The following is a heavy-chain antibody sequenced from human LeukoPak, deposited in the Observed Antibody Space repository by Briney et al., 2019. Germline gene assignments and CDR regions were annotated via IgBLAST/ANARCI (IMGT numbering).Heavy chain of an antibody. CDR1: GGSISSYY. Sequence: ASETLSLTCTVSGGSISSYYWSGIRQPPGKGLEWIGYIYYSGSTNYNPSLKSLVTISVDTSNNQFSLKVSSVTAADTAVYYCARRTGYYDGFDYWGQGTLVTVST. CDR2: IYYSGST. D-gene: IGHD3/OR15-3a*01. V-gene: IGHV4-59*01. J-gene: IGHJ4*02. CDR3: ARRTGYYDGFDY.